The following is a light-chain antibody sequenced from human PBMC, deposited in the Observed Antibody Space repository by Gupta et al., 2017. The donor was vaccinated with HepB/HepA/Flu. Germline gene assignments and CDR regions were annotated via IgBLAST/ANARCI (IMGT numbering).Light chain of an antibody. J-gene: IGLJ1*01. V-gene: IGLV10-54*04. CDR1: NNNVGNQG. CDR2: RSN. CDR3: SAWDSSISAHV. Sequence: QAGLTQPPPVSHALSQTATLTCTGDNNNVGNQGAVWLQQHPGHPPKLLSYRSNNRPSGISDRFSASRSGNTASLTITGLQPEDEADYYWSAWDSSISAHVFGTGTKVTVL.